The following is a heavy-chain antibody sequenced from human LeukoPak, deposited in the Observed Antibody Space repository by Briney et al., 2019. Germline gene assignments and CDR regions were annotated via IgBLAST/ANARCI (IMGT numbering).Heavy chain of an antibody. CDR2: IYPGDSDT. CDR3: YRDYGDCVRPPFDY. CDR1: GYSITSYW. D-gene: IGHD4-17*01. J-gene: IGHJ4*02. V-gene: IGHV5-51*01. Sequence: GESLKISCKGSGYSITSYWIGWVRQMPGRGLEWMGIIYPGDSDTRYSPSFQGQVTISADKSISTAYLQWSSLKASDTAMYYCYRDYGDCVRPPFDYWGQGTLVTVSS.